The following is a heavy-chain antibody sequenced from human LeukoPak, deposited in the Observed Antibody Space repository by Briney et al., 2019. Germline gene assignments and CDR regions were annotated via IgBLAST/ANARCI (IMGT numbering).Heavy chain of an antibody. J-gene: IGHJ4*02. D-gene: IGHD3-10*01. CDR3: ARLYGSGSHYNLDY. V-gene: IGHV3-23*01. CDR1: GFTFSSYA. CDR2: IIGSGGRT. Sequence: GGSLRLSCAASGFTFSSYAMSWVRQAPGKGLEGVSAIIGSGGRTYYADSVKGRFTISRDNAKNSLYLQMNSLKTEDTAVYYCARLYGSGSHYNLDYWGQGTLVTVSS.